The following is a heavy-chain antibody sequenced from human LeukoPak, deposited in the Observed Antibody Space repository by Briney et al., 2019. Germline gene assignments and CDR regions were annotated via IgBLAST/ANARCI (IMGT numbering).Heavy chain of an antibody. CDR3: ASARLTRVTEFDY. D-gene: IGHD4-17*01. J-gene: IGHJ4*02. V-gene: IGHV4-59*01. CDR1: GGSISRYY. CDR2: IYYSGST. Sequence: PSETLSLTCTVSGGSISRYYWSWIRQPPGKGLEWIGYIYYSGSTNYNPSLKSRVTISVDTSKNQFSLKLSSVTAADTALYYCASARLTRVTEFDYWGQGNPGHRLL.